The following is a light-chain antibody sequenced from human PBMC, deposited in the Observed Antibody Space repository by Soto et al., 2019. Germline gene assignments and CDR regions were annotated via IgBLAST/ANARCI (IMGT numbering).Light chain of an antibody. J-gene: IGKJ5*01. CDR3: QQSYSNPIT. V-gene: IGKV1-39*01. CDR1: QTIASY. CDR2: AAS. Sequence: DIQMTQSPSSLSASVGDRVIITCRASQTIASYLNWYQQKPGKAPKFLIYAASSLQSGVPSRFSGSGSGTDFTLTISSLQPEDFATYFCQQSYSNPITFGQGTRLEIK.